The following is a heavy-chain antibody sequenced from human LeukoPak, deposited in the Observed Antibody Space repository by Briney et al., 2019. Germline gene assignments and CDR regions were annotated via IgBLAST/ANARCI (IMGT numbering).Heavy chain of an antibody. D-gene: IGHD5-24*01. CDR2: ISGSGDKT. CDR1: GFTFTSFT. Sequence: GGSLRLSCAASGFTFTSFTMDWVRQAPGKGLEWLSAISGSGDKTYYADSVKGRFTISRDNSRNTLHLQMQSLRAEDTAVYYCAREVETSFDYWGQGTLVTVSS. CDR3: AREVETSFDY. V-gene: IGHV3-23*01. J-gene: IGHJ4*02.